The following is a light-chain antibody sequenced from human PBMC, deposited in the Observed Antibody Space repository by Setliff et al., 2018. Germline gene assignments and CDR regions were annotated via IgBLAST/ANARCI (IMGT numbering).Light chain of an antibody. J-gene: IGLJ1*01. CDR3: SSYAGSRNFYV. Sequence: QSALAQPRSVSGSPGQSVTISCTGTSSDVGGYNFVSWYQQHPGKAPKLMIYDVSKRPSGVPDRFSGSKSGNTASLTVSGLQAEDEADYYCSSYAGSRNFYVFGTGTKV. CDR2: DVS. CDR1: SSDVGGYNF. V-gene: IGLV2-11*01.